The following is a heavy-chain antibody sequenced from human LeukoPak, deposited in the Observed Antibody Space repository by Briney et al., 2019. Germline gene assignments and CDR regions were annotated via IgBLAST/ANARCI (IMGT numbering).Heavy chain of an antibody. J-gene: IGHJ6*02. D-gene: IGHD2-2*01. Sequence: PGGSLRLSCAASGFSFISYGMHWVRQAPGKGLEWVGVISDDGRSKDYADSVKGRFTISRHNSKNTLYLQMNSLRAEDTAVYYCARAPQRYCSSTSCSYYYYYYGMDVWGQGTTVTVSS. V-gene: IGHV3-30*03. CDR3: ARAPQRYCSSTSCSYYYYYYGMDV. CDR2: ISDDGRSK. CDR1: GFSFISYG.